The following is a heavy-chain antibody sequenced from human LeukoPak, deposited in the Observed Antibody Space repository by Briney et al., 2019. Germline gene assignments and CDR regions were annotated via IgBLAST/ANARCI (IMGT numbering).Heavy chain of an antibody. CDR3: ARKGKNYYYYMDV. V-gene: IGHV1-2*02. CDR1: GHTFAGYY. J-gene: IGHJ6*03. CDR2: INPNSGGT. Sequence: ASVKVSCKASGHTFAGYYMHWVRQAPGQGLEWMGWINPNSGGTNYAQKFQGRVTMTRDTSISTAYMELSRLRSDDTAVYYCARKGKNYYYYMDVWGKGTTVTVSS.